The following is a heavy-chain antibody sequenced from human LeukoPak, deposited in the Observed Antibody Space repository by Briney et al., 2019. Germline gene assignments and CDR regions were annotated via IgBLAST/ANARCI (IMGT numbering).Heavy chain of an antibody. J-gene: IGHJ5*02. CDR2: MNPNSGNT. V-gene: IGHV1-8*03. D-gene: IGHD6-13*01. CDR1: GYTFTSYD. Sequence: ASVKVSCKASGYTFTSYDINWVRQATGQGLEWMGWMNPNSGNTGYAQKFQGRVTITRNTSISTAYMELSSLRSEDTAVYYCARVRRSSWMGRGYNWFDPWGQGTLVTVSS. CDR3: ARVRRSSWMGRGYNWFDP.